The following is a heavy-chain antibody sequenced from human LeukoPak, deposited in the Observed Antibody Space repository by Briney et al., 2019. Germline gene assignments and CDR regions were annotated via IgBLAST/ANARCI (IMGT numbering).Heavy chain of an antibody. J-gene: IGHJ4*02. CDR1: GGSISSYC. CDR3: ARAAIASFFDY. V-gene: IGHV4-59*01. CDR2: IYYSGST. D-gene: IGHD3-3*02. Sequence: KPSETLSLTCTVSGGSISSYCGSWIRQPPGKGLEWIGYIYYSGSTNYNPSLKSPVTISVDTSKNQFSLKLSSVTAADTAVYYCARAAIASFFDYWGQGTLVTVSS.